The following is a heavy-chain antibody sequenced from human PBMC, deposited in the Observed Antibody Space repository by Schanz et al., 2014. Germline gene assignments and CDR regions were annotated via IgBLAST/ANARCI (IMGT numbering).Heavy chain of an antibody. CDR2: IKQDGSEK. D-gene: IGHD4-17*01. CDR3: ARDAVTSVLTPGFYY. CDR1: GFTFSSYA. J-gene: IGHJ4*02. Sequence: EVQLVESGGGLVQPGRSLRLSCAASGFTFSSYAMHWVRQAPGKGLEWVANIKQDGSEKYYVDSVKGRFTISRDNAKKSLYLRINSLRAEDTAVYYCARDAVTSVLTPGFYYWGQGTLVTVSS. V-gene: IGHV3-7*04.